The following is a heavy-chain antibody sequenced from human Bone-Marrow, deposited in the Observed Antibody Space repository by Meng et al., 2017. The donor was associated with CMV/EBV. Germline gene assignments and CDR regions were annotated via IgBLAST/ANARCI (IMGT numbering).Heavy chain of an antibody. CDR3: AREPPTVTTPIIYYYGMDV. CDR2: INPNSGGT. V-gene: IGHV1-2*02. J-gene: IGHJ6*01. Sequence: ASVKVSCKASGYTFTGYYMHWVRQAPGQGLEWMGWINPNSGGTNYAQKFQGRVTVTRDTSTSTVYMEMSSLRSEDTAVYYCAREPPTVTTPIIYYYGMDVWGQGTTVTGSS. CDR1: GYTFTGYY. D-gene: IGHD4-11*01.